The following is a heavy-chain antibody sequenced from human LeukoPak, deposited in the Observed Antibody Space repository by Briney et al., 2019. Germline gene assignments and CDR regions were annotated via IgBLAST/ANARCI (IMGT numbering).Heavy chain of an antibody. V-gene: IGHV3-23*01. CDR3: AKDRTTVTTSAFWFDP. D-gene: IGHD4-17*01. CDR2: ISGSGGST. Sequence: GGSLRLFCAASGFTFSRYAMSWVRQAPGKGLEWVSAISGSGGSTYYADSVKGRFTISRDNSKNTLYLQMNSLRAEDTAVYYCAKDRTTVTTSAFWFDPWSQGTLVTVSS. J-gene: IGHJ5*02. CDR1: GFTFSRYA.